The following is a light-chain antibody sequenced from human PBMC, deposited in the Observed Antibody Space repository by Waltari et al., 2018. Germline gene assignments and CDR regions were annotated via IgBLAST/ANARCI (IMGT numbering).Light chain of an antibody. Sequence: QLVLTQSPSASASLGASVKLTCTLSSGHSTNIIAWLQQQPEKGPRYLMNVNSDGSNNKGVGIPDRFSGSSSGAARYLTISGLQSEDEADYYCQTGGHGTWVFGGGTRLTVL. CDR2: VNSDGSN. CDR1: SGHSTNI. J-gene: IGLJ3*02. V-gene: IGLV4-69*01. CDR3: QTGGHGTWV.